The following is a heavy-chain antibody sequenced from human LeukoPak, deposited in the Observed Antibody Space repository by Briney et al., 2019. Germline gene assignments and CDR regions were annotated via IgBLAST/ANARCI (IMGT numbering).Heavy chain of an antibody. J-gene: IGHJ6*03. CDR1: GFTFSTYS. Sequence: PGGSLRLSCAASGFTFSTYSMNWVRQAPGKGLEWISYIGSSSRTIYFADSVRGRFTISRDNAKNSLFLQMNSLRAEDTAVYYCAREAGGDFYYYYLDVWGKGTTVTVSS. CDR2: IGSSSRTI. V-gene: IGHV3-48*01. D-gene: IGHD3-10*01. CDR3: AREAGGDFYYYYLDV.